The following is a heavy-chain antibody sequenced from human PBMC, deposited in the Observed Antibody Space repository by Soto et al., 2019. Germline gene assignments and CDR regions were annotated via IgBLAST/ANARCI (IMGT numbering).Heavy chain of an antibody. CDR2: ISVDAVTT. Sequence: QVQLVESGGGLVEPGGPLILSCAASGFRFGDHYMTWIRQAPGKGLEWVSRISVDAVTTYYGDSVKGRFTVSRDNAKNSVYLQMKSLRVEDTAVYYCASDPYYYASGFWGQGTLVTVSS. V-gene: IGHV3-11*01. CDR3: ASDPYYYASGF. D-gene: IGHD3-10*01. CDR1: GFRFGDHY. J-gene: IGHJ4*02.